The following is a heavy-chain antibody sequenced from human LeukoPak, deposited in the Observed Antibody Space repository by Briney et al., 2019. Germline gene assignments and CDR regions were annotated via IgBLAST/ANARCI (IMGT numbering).Heavy chain of an antibody. CDR2: IYYSGST. D-gene: IGHD3-10*01. J-gene: IGHJ6*02. CDR1: GGSISSGGYY. Sequence: PSETLSLTCTVSGGSISSGGYYWSWIRQHPGKGLEWIGYIYYSGSTYYNPSLKSRVTISVDTSKNQFSLKLSSVTAADTAVYYCARTPRQGPGSYYPYYYYGMDVWGQGTTVTVSS. CDR3: ARTPRQGPGSYYPYYYYGMDV. V-gene: IGHV4-31*03.